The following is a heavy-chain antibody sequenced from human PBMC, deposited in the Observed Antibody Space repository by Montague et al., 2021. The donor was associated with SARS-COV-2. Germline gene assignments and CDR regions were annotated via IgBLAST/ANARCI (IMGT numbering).Heavy chain of an antibody. CDR1: GGSFSDYK. V-gene: IGHV4-34*01. J-gene: IGHJ4*02. Sequence: SETLSLTCAVYGGSFSDYKWTWIRQSPGKGLEWLGQISHSGSANYNPSLKSRVTISVDTAKKQFSLKLTSVNAADTAVYYCTRGAPAYWGQGTMVTVSS. CDR3: TRGAPAY. CDR2: ISHSGSA.